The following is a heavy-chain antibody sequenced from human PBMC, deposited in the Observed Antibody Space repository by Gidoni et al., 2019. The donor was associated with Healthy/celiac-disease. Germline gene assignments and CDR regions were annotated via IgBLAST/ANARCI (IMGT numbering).Heavy chain of an antibody. Sequence: QVQLVESGGGLVKPGGSLRLPCAASGFTFSDYYMSWIRQAPGKGLELVSYISSSGSTIYYADSVKGRFTISRDNAKNSLYLQMNSLRAEDTAVYYCARDGSGCSGGSCYGAYYGMDVWGQGTTVTVSS. D-gene: IGHD2-15*01. V-gene: IGHV3-11*01. J-gene: IGHJ6*02. CDR1: GFTFSDYY. CDR3: ARDGSGCSGGSCYGAYYGMDV. CDR2: ISSSGSTI.